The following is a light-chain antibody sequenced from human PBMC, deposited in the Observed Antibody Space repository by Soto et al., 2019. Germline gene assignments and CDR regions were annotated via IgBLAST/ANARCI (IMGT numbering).Light chain of an antibody. Sequence: QSALTQPASVSGSPGQSITISCTGTSIDVGGYNYVSWYQQHPGKAPKVLIYDVTNRPSGVSSRFSGSKSGNTASLTISGLQADDEADYYCSSYTSSSTRVFGSGTKLTVL. CDR2: DVT. J-gene: IGLJ1*01. CDR1: SIDVGGYNY. V-gene: IGLV2-14*03. CDR3: SSYTSSSTRV.